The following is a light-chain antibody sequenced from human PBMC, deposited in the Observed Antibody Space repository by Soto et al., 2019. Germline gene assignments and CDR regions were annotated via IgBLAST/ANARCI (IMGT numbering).Light chain of an antibody. CDR3: QQYGSSRWT. CDR1: QSVSSAY. CDR2: GSS. Sequence: EIVLTQSPGTLSLSPGERATLSCRASQSVSSAYLAWYQQNLGQAPRLLIYGSSNRATGIPDRFSGSGSGRAFTLTISRLEPEEFAVYYCQQYGSSRWTFGQGTKVEIK. V-gene: IGKV3-20*01. J-gene: IGKJ1*01.